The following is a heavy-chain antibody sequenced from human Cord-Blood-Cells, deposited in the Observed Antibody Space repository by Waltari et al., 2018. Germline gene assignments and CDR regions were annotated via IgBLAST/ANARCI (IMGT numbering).Heavy chain of an antibody. V-gene: IGHV4-4*02. CDR1: GGSISSSNW. Sequence: QVQLQESGPGLVKPSGTLSLTCAVSGGSISSSNWWSWVRQPPGKGLEWIGEIYHSGSTNYNPSLKSRVTISVDKSKNQFSLKLSSVTAADTAVYYCARGLYGVVPAARGAFDIWGQGTMVTVSS. D-gene: IGHD2-2*01. J-gene: IGHJ3*02. CDR2: IYHSGST. CDR3: ARGLYGVVPAARGAFDI.